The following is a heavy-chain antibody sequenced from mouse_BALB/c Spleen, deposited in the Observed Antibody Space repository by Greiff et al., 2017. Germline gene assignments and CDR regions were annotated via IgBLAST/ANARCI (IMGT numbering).Heavy chain of an antibody. D-gene: IGHD1-2*01. CDR3: ARRELRLGPFAY. CDR1: GYSFTGYF. CDR2: INPYNGDT. V-gene: IGHV1-20*02. Sequence: DVKLQESGPELVKPGASVKISCKASGYSFTGYFMNWVMQSHGKSLEWIGRINPYNGDTFYNQKFKGKATLTVDKSSSTAHMELRSLASEDSAVYYCARRELRLGPFAYWGQGTLVTVSA. J-gene: IGHJ3*01.